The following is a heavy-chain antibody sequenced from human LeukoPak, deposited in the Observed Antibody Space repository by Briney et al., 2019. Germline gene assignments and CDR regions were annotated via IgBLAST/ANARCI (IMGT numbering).Heavy chain of an antibody. CDR1: GGSISSSSYY. Sequence: ETLSLTCTVSGGSISSSSYYWSWIRQPPGKGLEWIGYIYYSGSTNYNPSLKSRVAISVDTSKNQFSLKLSSVTAADTAVYYCARVLTTYYYDSSGYYFDYWGQGTLVTVSS. J-gene: IGHJ4*02. V-gene: IGHV4-61*01. CDR3: ARVLTTYYYDSSGYYFDY. D-gene: IGHD3-22*01. CDR2: IYYSGST.